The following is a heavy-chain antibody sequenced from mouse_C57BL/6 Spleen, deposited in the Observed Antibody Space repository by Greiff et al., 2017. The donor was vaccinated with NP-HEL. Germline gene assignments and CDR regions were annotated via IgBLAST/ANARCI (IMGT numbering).Heavy chain of an antibody. CDR3: AAELGGYFDY. Sequence: QVHVKQPGTELVKPGASVKLSCKASGYTFTSYWMHWVRQRPGQGLEWIGNINPSNGGTNYNEKFKSKATLTVDKSSSTAYMQLSSLTSEDSAVYYCAAELGGYFDYWGQGTTLTVSS. V-gene: IGHV1-53*01. D-gene: IGHD4-1*01. J-gene: IGHJ2*01. CDR1: GYTFTSYW. CDR2: INPSNGGT.